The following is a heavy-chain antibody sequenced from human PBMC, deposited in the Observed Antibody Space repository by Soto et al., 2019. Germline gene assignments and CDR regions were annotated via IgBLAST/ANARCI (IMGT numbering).Heavy chain of an antibody. J-gene: IGHJ4*02. Sequence: QVQLQESGPGLVKPSGTLSLTCAVSSGSISSSNWWSWVRQPPGKGLEWIGEIYHSGRTNYNPSLASRVTISVDKSRNQFSQQLSSVNDAATAVYYCAREPAYCSGGRCYGGALGNWGQGTLVTVSS. V-gene: IGHV4-4*02. CDR1: SGSISSSNW. CDR2: IYHSGRT. CDR3: AREPAYCSGGRCYGGALGN. D-gene: IGHD2-15*01.